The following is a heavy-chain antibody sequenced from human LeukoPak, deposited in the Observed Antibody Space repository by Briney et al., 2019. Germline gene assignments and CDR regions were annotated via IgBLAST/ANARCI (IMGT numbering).Heavy chain of an antibody. J-gene: IGHJ3*02. CDR1: GGSIRSYY. Sequence: SETLSLTCTVSGGSIRSYYWSWIRQPAGKELEWIGRIYTSGSTNYNPSLKSRVTMSVDTSKNQFSLKLSSVTAADTAVYYCARGSVPYYYDSSGYYDAFDIWGQGTMVTVSS. V-gene: IGHV4-4*07. CDR2: IYTSGST. CDR3: ARGSVPYYYDSSGYYDAFDI. D-gene: IGHD3-22*01.